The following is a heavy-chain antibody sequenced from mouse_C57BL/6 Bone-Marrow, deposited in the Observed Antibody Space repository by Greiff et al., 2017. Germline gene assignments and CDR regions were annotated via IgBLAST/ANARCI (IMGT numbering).Heavy chain of an antibody. CDR3: ATYPYWYFDV. V-gene: IGHV1-52*01. Sequence: QVQLQQSGAELVRPGSSVKLSCKASGYTFTSYWMHWVKQRPIQGLEWIGNIDPSDSETHYNQKFKDKATVTVDKSSSTAYMQLSSLTSEDSAVYCCATYPYWYFDVWGTGTTVTVSS. CDR2: IDPSDSET. D-gene: IGHD2-10*01. J-gene: IGHJ1*03. CDR1: GYTFTSYW.